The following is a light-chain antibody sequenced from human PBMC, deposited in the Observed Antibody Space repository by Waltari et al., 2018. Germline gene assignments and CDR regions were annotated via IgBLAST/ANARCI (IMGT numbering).Light chain of an antibody. J-gene: IGKJ1*01. V-gene: IGKV1-5*01. CDR3: QQYYSYWT. Sequence: DIQMTQSPSTLSASVGDRVTITCRASQSVSKWLAWYQQRPGKAPNPLIYDASALESGVPSRFSGRGSGTDFTLTISRLQPDDFATYYCQQYYSYWTFGQGTRVEMK. CDR1: QSVSKW. CDR2: DAS.